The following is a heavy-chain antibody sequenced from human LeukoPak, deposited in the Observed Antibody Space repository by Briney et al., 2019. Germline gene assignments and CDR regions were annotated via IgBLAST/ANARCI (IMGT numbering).Heavy chain of an antibody. CDR2: INPNSGGT. CDR1: GYTFTGYY. Sequence: ASVKVSCKASGYTFTGYYMHWVRQAPGQGLEWMGWINPNSGGTNYAQKFQGRVTMTRDTSISTAYMELSRLRSDDTAVYYCARDIITMIDANYFDYWGQGTLVTVSS. J-gene: IGHJ4*02. CDR3: ARDIITMIDANYFDY. D-gene: IGHD3-22*01. V-gene: IGHV1-2*02.